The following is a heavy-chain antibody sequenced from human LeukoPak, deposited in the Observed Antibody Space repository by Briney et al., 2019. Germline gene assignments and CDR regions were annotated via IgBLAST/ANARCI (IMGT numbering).Heavy chain of an antibody. D-gene: IGHD3-10*01. V-gene: IGHV1-69*13. J-gene: IGHJ4*02. CDR2: IIPIFGTA. Sequence: GASVKVSCKASGGTFSSYAISWVRQAPGQGVEWMGGIIPIFGTANYAQKFQGSVTITADESTSTAYMELSSLRSEDTAVYYCARAMVRGVTPLHYFDYWGQGTLVTVSS. CDR3: ARAMVRGVTPLHYFDY. CDR1: GGTFSSYA.